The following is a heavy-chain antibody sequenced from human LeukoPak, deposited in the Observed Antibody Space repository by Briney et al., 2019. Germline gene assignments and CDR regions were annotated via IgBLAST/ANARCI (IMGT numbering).Heavy chain of an antibody. CDR3: ARDRGGYQVPYWYFDL. CDR1: GFTFSDYY. CDR2: ISSSGSTI. V-gene: IGHV3-11*01. D-gene: IGHD3-22*01. Sequence: GGSLRLSCAASGFTFSDYYMSWIRQAPGKGLEWVSYISSSGSTIYYADSVKGRFTISRDNAKNSLYLQMNSLRAEDTAVYYCARDRGGYQVPYWYFDLWGRGTLVTVSS. J-gene: IGHJ2*01.